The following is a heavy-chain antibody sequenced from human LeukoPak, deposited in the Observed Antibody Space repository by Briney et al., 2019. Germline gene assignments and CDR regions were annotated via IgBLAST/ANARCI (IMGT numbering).Heavy chain of an antibody. V-gene: IGHV3-43D*03. CDR2: ISWDGGST. J-gene: IGHJ4*02. Sequence: GGSLRLSCAASGFTFDDYAMHWVRQAPGKGLEWVSLISWDGGSTHYADSVKGRFTISRDNSKNSLYLQMNSLRAEDTALYYCAKDMAAYYYASGNIDYWGQGTLVTVSS. CDR3: AKDMAAYYYASGNIDY. CDR1: GFTFDDYA. D-gene: IGHD3-10*01.